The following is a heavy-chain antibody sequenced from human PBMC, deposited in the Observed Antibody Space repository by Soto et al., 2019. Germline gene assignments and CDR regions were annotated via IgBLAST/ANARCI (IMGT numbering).Heavy chain of an antibody. J-gene: IGHJ4*02. Sequence: ASVKVSCKASGGTFSSYAISWVRQAPGQGLEWMGGIIPIFGTANYAQKFQGRVTITADESTSTAYMELSSLRSDDTAVYYCASAAKVAGRLDYWGQGTLVTVSS. CDR2: IIPIFGTA. V-gene: IGHV1-69*13. D-gene: IGHD6-19*01. CDR1: GGTFSSYA. CDR3: ASAAKVAGRLDY.